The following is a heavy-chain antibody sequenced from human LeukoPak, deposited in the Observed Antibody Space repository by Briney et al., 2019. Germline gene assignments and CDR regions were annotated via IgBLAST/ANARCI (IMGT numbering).Heavy chain of an antibody. CDR1: GFTFSNYE. Sequence: PGGSLRLSCAASGFTFSNYEMNWVRQAPGKGLEWVSYISGSGSTIYYADSVKGRFTISRDNAKDSLYLQMNSLRAEDTAVYYCARGDTSGWSDYWGQGTLVTVSS. CDR3: ARGDTSGWSDY. CDR2: ISGSGSTI. V-gene: IGHV3-48*03. J-gene: IGHJ4*02. D-gene: IGHD6-19*01.